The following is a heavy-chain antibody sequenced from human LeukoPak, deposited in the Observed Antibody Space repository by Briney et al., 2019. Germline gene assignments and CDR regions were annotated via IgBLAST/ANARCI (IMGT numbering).Heavy chain of an antibody. CDR3: ARGRRDFWSGLYYYYGMDV. Sequence: GGSLRLSCAASGFTFSSYAMHWVRQAPGKGLEWVAVISYDGSNKYYADSVKGRFTISRDNSKNTLYLQMNSLRAEDTAVYYCARGRRDFWSGLYYYYGMDVWGQGTTVTVSS. CDR1: GFTFSSYA. J-gene: IGHJ6*02. CDR2: ISYDGSNK. D-gene: IGHD3-3*01. V-gene: IGHV3-30-3*01.